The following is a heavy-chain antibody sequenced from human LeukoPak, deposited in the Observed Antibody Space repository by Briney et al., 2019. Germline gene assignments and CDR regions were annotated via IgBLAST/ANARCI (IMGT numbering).Heavy chain of an antibody. V-gene: IGHV1-2*02. CDR2: VNCNTGGT. J-gene: IGHJ4*02. Sequence: GASVKVSCKASGYTFTGSFMHWVRQAPGQGLEWMGWVNCNTGGTKFAQKFQGRVTMTRDTSISTAYMELSRPRSDDTAVYYCARADPVGYWGQGTQVTVSS. CDR1: GYTFTGSF. CDR3: ARADPVGY.